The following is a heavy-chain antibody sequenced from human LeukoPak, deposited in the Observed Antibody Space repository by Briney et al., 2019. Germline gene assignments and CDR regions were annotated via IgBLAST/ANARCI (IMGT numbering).Heavy chain of an antibody. V-gene: IGHV4-34*01. CDR3: ARGTRPTTVTTFDY. CDR2: INHSGST. J-gene: IGHJ4*02. Sequence: ETLSLTCADYGGSSSGYYWSWIRQPPGKGLEWIGEINHSGSTNYNPSLKSRVTISVDTSKNQFSLKLSSVTAADTAVYYCARGTRPTTVTTFDYWGQGTLVAVSS. D-gene: IGHD4-17*01. CDR1: GGSSSGYY.